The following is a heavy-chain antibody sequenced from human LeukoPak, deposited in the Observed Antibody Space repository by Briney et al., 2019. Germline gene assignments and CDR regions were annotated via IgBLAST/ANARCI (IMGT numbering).Heavy chain of an antibody. Sequence: GGSLRLSCVASGFTFSRHWISWVRQAPGKGLEWVANINEDGSKKNYVDSVKGRLTISRDNAKNSLYLQMNSLRAEDTAMYYCAKDPSYDVTSWGQGTLVTVSS. D-gene: IGHD3-16*01. CDR3: AKDPSYDVTS. CDR2: INEDGSKK. V-gene: IGHV3-7*01. CDR1: GFTFSRHW. J-gene: IGHJ5*02.